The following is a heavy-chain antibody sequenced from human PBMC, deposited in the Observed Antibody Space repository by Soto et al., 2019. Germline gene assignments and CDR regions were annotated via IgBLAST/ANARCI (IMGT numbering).Heavy chain of an antibody. J-gene: IGHJ3*02. CDR3: ARGTQYSSGWYMKDAFDI. CDR2: INPNSGGT. Sequence: ASVKVSCKASGYTFTGYYMHWVRQAPGQGLEWMGWINPNSGGTNYAQKFQGWVTMTRDTSISTAYKELSSLRSEDTAVYYFARGTQYSSGWYMKDAFDIWGQGTMVTVSS. CDR1: GYTFTGYY. V-gene: IGHV1-2*04. D-gene: IGHD6-19*01.